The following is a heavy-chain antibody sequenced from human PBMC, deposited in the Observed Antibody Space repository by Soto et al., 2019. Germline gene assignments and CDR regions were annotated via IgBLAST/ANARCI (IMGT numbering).Heavy chain of an antibody. V-gene: IGHV3-33*01. CDR2: ITRDGVDA. CDR1: GFTFSNYG. Sequence: QVQLVESGGGVVQPGTSLKLSCEPSGFTFSNYGMHWVRQIPDKGLDWVAIITRDGVDAKYAECVQGRFRISGDNSINTLYLQMNSLTADDTAVYYCARDDDDPGNKMDVWGRGTTVTVAS. D-gene: IGHD3-3*01. J-gene: IGHJ6*02. CDR3: ARDDDDPGNKMDV.